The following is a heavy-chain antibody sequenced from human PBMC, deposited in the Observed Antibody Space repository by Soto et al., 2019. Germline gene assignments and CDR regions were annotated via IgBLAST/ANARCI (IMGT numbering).Heavy chain of an antibody. D-gene: IGHD2-15*01. J-gene: IGHJ3*01. Sequence: LSLTCAVSGFFISSGNYWGWIRKPPGKGLEWIGSIFHGGNTYYNPSLKSRVTISVDMSKNQFSLKLNSATAADTAVYYCARARWYDAFDVWGQGTVVTVSS. V-gene: IGHV4-38-2*01. CDR1: GFFISSGNY. CDR3: ARARWYDAFDV. CDR2: IFHGGNT.